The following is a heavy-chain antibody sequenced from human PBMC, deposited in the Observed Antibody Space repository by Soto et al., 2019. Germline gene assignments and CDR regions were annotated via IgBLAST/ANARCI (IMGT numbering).Heavy chain of an antibody. CDR3: VRDIAYCSGGSCYTYALDV. J-gene: IGHJ6*02. CDR2: INTDGSSI. D-gene: IGHD2-15*01. Sequence: GGSLRLSCAVSGFTLSNYWVHWVRQAPGKGLVWVSHINTDGSSINYADSVKGRFTISRDNTKNTLYLQMNSLRAEDTAVYYCVRDIAYCSGGSCYTYALDVWGQGTTVTVSS. CDR1: GFTLSNYW. V-gene: IGHV3-74*01.